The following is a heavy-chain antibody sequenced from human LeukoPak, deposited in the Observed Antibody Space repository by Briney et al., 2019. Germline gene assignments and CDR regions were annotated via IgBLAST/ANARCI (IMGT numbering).Heavy chain of an antibody. CDR2: LYHDGSYK. J-gene: IGHJ4*02. V-gene: IGHV3-33*01. CDR1: GFTFRNYG. CDR3: TRDSAKSFDD. D-gene: IGHD4/OR15-4a*01. Sequence: GGSLRLSCAASGFTFRNYGFHWVRQAPGKGLEWVAALYHDGSYKFYADSVKGRFTFSRDNSKNTVFLEMNSLRGEDTAMYYCTRDSAKSFDDWGQGTLVTVSS.